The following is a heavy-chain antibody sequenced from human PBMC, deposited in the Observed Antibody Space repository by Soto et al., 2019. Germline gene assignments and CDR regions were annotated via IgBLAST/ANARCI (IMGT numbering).Heavy chain of an antibody. V-gene: IGHV4-34*01. J-gene: IGHJ6*02. D-gene: IGHD2-15*01. CDR1: GGSFSGYY. CDR2: INHSGST. Sequence: SETLSLTCAVYGGSFSGYYWSWICQPPGKGLEWIGEINHSGSTNYNPSLKSRVTISVDTSKNQFSLKLSSVTAADTAVYYCARGRVAPGRSNYYYYYGMEVWGQGTTVTVSS. CDR3: ARGRVAPGRSNYYYYYGMEV.